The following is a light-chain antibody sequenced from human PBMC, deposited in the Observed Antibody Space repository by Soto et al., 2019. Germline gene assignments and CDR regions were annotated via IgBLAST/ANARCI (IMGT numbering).Light chain of an antibody. CDR1: QSLVYSDGNTY. J-gene: IGKJ1*01. CDR2: KVS. Sequence: DVVMTQSPLSLPVTLGQPASISCRSSQSLVYSDGNTYLNWFQQRPGQSPRRLIYKVSNRDSGVPDRFSGSGSGTDFTLKISRVEAGDVGVYYCMQGTHWPPWTFGQGTKV. CDR3: MQGTHWPPWT. V-gene: IGKV2-30*01.